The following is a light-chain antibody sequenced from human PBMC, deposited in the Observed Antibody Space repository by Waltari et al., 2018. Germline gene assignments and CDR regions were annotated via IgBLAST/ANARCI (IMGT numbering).Light chain of an antibody. V-gene: IGKV3-20*01. J-gene: IGKJ4*01. Sequence: NVLTQSPYTLSLSPGEPATLSCRASQSVGDSDLAWYQQKPGQSPRLLIYAAPNRARGISDRFSGSGSGRDFTLTISSLEPEDFAVYYCHQYGSAPLFGGGTKVEIK. CDR1: QSVGDSD. CDR2: AAP. CDR3: HQYGSAPL.